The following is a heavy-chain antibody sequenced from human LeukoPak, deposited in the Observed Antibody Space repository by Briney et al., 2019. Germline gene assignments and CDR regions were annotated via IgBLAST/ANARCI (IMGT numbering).Heavy chain of an antibody. V-gene: IGHV4-34*01. CDR2: INHSGST. CDR3: ARGHSITIFGVVIIVGNWFDP. J-gene: IGHJ5*02. CDR1: GGSFSGYY. D-gene: IGHD3-3*01. Sequence: PSETLSLTCAVYGGSFSGYYWSWIRQPPGKGLEWIGEINHSGSTNYNPSLKSRVTISVDTSKNKFSLKLSSVTAADTAVYYCARGHSITIFGVVIIVGNWFDPWGQGTLVTVSS.